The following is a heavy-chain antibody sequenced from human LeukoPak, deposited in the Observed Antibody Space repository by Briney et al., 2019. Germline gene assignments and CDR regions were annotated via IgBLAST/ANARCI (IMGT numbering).Heavy chain of an antibody. V-gene: IGHV1-46*01. J-gene: IGHJ6*02. CDR2: INPSGGRT. Sequence: GASVKVSCKASGYTFTSYYMHWVRQAPGQGLEWMGIINPSGGRTSYAQKFQGRVTMTRDTSTSSVYMELSSLRSEDTAVYYCARDPLTYYYGSGSYPTNYYYYGMDVWGQGTTVTVSS. CDR3: ARDPLTYYYGSGSYPTNYYYYGMDV. D-gene: IGHD3-10*01. CDR1: GYTFTSYY.